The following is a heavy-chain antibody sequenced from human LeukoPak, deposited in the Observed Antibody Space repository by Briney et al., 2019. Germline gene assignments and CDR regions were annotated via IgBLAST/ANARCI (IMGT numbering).Heavy chain of an antibody. J-gene: IGHJ4*02. CDR1: GFTFSSYG. CDR2: INTDGSTT. D-gene: IGHD5-12*01. V-gene: IGHV3-74*01. Sequence: GGSLRLSCAASGFTFSSYGMHWVRQAPGGELVWVSGINTDGSTTSYADSVKGRFTISRDNAKNTLYLQMSGLRAEDTAVYYCAKESGYDVDLEYWGQGALVTVSS. CDR3: AKESGYDVDLEY.